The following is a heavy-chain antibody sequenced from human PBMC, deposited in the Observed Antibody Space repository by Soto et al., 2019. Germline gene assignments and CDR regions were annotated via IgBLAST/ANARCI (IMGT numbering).Heavy chain of an antibody. D-gene: IGHD3-10*01. CDR2: IIPIFGTA. CDR3: ATPGGYYGSGSYPYYFDY. J-gene: IGHJ4*02. V-gene: IGHV1-69*12. CDR1: GGTFSSYA. Sequence: QVQLVQSGAEVKKPGSSVKVSCKASGGTFSSYAISWVRQAPGQGLEWMGGIIPIFGTANYAQKFQGRVTITAAECTSTAYMELSSVRSEDTAVYYCATPGGYYGSGSYPYYFDYWGQGTLVTVSS.